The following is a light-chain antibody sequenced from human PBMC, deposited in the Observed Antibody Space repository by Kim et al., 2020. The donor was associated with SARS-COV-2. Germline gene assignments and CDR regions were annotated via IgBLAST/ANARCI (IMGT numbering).Light chain of an antibody. CDR1: RLGNKY. CDR2: QDT. J-gene: IGLJ2*01. V-gene: IGLV3-1*01. CDR3: QAWDSGTVF. Sequence: SYELTQPPSVSVSPGQTATITCSGERLGNKYVCWYQQKPGQSPVLVIYQDTKRPSGIPEQFSGSSSGNTATLTIRGTQAVDEAKYYCQAWDSGTVFFG.